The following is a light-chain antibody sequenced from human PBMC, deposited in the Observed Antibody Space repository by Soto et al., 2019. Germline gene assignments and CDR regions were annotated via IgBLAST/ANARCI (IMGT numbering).Light chain of an antibody. CDR3: MQALRTQWT. V-gene: IGKV2-28*01. CDR1: QSLLHNNGYNY. CDR2: LGS. J-gene: IGKJ1*01. Sequence: DIVMTESRLSLPVTPGEPSSISCGASQSLLHNNGYNYLDWYLQKPGQSPQLLIYLGSNRASGVPGRFSGSGSGTDFTLKISRVEAEDVGVYYCMQALRTQWTFGQGTKVDIK.